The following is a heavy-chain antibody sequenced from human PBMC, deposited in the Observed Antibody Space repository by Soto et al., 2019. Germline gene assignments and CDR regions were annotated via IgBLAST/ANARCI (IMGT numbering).Heavy chain of an antibody. V-gene: IGHV4-39*01. CDR3: ARLDSRKGHYYDY. D-gene: IGHD2-21*01. Sequence: SETLSLTCTVSGGSISSSSYYWGWIRQPPGKGLEWIGSIYYSGSTYYNPSLKSRVTISVDTSKNQFSLKLRSVTAADTAVYYCARLDSRKGHYYDYWGQGTLVTVSS. CDR1: GGSISSSSYY. J-gene: IGHJ4*02. CDR2: IYYSGST.